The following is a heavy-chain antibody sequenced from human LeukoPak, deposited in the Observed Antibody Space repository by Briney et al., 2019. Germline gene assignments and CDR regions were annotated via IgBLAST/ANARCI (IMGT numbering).Heavy chain of an antibody. J-gene: IGHJ4*02. CDR3: ARKVVVTDAFDY. D-gene: IGHD2-21*02. CDR2: INYSGST. V-gene: IGHV4-39*07. Sequence: PSETLSLTCTVSGGSISSSSYYWGWIRQPPGKGLEWIGSINYSGSTYYNSSLKSRVTISVDTSKNQFSLKLSSVTAADTAVYYCARKVVVTDAFDYWGQGTLVTVSS. CDR1: GGSISSSSYY.